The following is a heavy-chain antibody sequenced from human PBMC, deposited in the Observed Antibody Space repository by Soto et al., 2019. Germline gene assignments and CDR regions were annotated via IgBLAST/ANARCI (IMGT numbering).Heavy chain of an antibody. V-gene: IGHV3-48*02. D-gene: IGHD3-16*01. CDR2: MSGSGTTI. J-gene: IGHJ4*02. CDR3: ARERSYGFDY. CDR1: GFSFISYS. Sequence: EVQLAESGGGLVQPGGSLRLSCAASGFSFISYSMNWDRQAPGKGLEWVSYMSGSGTTIYYADSVKGRFTISRDNAKNSLSLQMNSLRDEDTAVYYCARERSYGFDYWGQGTLVTVSS.